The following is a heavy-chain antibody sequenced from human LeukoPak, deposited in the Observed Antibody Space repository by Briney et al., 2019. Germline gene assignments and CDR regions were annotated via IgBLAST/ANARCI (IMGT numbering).Heavy chain of an antibody. Sequence: GGSLRLSCAASGFTLSNYYMNWVRQAPGQGLEWVSSISTSSRYIYYKESFKGRFTISRDDAMISPYLEMNRLRAEDTAAYYCARADCSSSTCYLRRSWFDPWGQGTLVTVSS. CDR2: ISTSSRYI. CDR3: ARADCSSSTCYLRRSWFDP. J-gene: IGHJ5*02. D-gene: IGHD2-2*01. V-gene: IGHV3-21*01. CDR1: GFTLSNYY.